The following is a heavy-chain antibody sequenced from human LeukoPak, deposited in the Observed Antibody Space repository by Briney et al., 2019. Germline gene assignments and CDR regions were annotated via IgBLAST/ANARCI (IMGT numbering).Heavy chain of an antibody. CDR3: ASVRQPYAFDI. D-gene: IGHD6-13*01. CDR1: GFTFSDYY. J-gene: IGHJ3*02. V-gene: IGHV3-11*04. Sequence: GGSLRLSCAASGFTFSDYYMSWIRQAPGKGLEWVSYISSSSGTINYVDSVKGRFTISRDNAKNSLYLQMNSLRAEDTAVYYCASVRQPYAFDIWGQGTMVTVSS. CDR2: ISSSSGTI.